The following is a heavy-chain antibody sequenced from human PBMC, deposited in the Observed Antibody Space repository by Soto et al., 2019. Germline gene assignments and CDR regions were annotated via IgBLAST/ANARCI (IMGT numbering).Heavy chain of an antibody. Sequence: QVQLVQSGSEVKKPGSSVKVSCKASGGNFSSYALSWVRQAPGQGLEWMGGIIPIFDTPNYARKFQGRVTVTRDASKGTAYLKMTSLRSKDTAVYYCASGGWGYCSGDTCYSGGYWSQGTLVTVSS. CDR1: GGNFSSYA. CDR3: ASGGWGYCSGDTCYSGGY. CDR2: IIPIFDTP. V-gene: IGHV1-69*01. D-gene: IGHD2-15*01. J-gene: IGHJ4*02.